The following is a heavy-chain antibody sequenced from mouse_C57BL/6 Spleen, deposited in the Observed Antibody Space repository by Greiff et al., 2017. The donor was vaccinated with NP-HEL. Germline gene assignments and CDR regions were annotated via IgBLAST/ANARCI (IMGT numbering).Heavy chain of an antibody. D-gene: IGHD2-4*01. CDR2: IDPSDSYT. CDR3: ARGYCYDCDGNWFAY. J-gene: IGHJ3*01. Sequence: VQLQQPGAELVMPGASVKLSCKASGYTFTSYWMHWVKQRPGQGLEWIGEIDPSDSYTNYNQKFKGKSTLTVDKSSSTAYMQLSSLTSEDSAVYDCARGYCYDCDGNWFAYWGQGTLVTVSA. V-gene: IGHV1-69*01. CDR1: GYTFTSYW.